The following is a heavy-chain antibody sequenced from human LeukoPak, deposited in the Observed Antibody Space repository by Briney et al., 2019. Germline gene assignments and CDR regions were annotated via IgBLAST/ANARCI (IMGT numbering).Heavy chain of an antibody. CDR1: GFSFSIYN. V-gene: IGHV3-15*01. CDR2: IKSKTDGGTT. D-gene: IGHD2-2*01. J-gene: IGHJ4*02. Sequence: PGGSLRLSCVASGFSFSIYNMIWVRQAPGKGLEWVGRIKSKTDGGTTDYAAPVKGRFTISRDDSKNTLYLQMNSLKTEDTALYYCTTEDPIVVVPVFDYWGQGTLVTVSS. CDR3: TTEDPIVVVPVFDY.